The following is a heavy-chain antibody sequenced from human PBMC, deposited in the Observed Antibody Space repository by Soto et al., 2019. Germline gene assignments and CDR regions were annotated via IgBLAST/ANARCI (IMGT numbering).Heavy chain of an antibody. J-gene: IGHJ5*02. CDR3: AWDGIAAAGTSWFDP. V-gene: IGHV1-3*05. D-gene: IGHD6-13*01. CDR2: INAGNGNT. CDR1: GYTFTSHA. Sequence: QVQLVQSGAEEKKPGASVKVSCKASGYTFTSHAMHWVRQAPGQRLEWMGWINAGNGNTKYSQKLQGRVTITTDTSASTAYMELSSLRSEDTAVYYCAWDGIAAAGTSWFDPWGQGTLVTVSS.